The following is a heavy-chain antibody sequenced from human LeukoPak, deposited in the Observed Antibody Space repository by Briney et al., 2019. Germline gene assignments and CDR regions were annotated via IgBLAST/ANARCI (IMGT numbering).Heavy chain of an antibody. CDR3: ARGSVVTAKGNFDY. D-gene: IGHD2-21*02. Sequence: GGSLRLSCAASGFTFSDYYRSWIRQAPGKGLEWVSYISSSGSTIYYADSVKGRFTISRDNAKNSLDLQMNSLRAEDTAVYYCARGSVVTAKGNFDYWGQGTLVTVSS. V-gene: IGHV3-11*01. CDR2: ISSSGSTI. CDR1: GFTFSDYY. J-gene: IGHJ4*02.